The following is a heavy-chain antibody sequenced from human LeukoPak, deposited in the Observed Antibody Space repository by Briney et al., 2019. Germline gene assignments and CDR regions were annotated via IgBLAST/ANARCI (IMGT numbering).Heavy chain of an antibody. CDR3: AREPTDYDILTGYYYYGMDV. D-gene: IGHD3-9*01. CDR1: GRSISSGSYY. CDR2: IYTSGST. Sequence: SATLSLTCTVSGRSISSGSYYWSWIWKPAGKGLDWIGRIYTSGSTNYNPSLKSRVTISVDTSKNQFSLKLSSVTAADTAVYYCAREPTDYDILTGYYYYGMDVWGQGTTVTVSS. V-gene: IGHV4-61*02. J-gene: IGHJ6*02.